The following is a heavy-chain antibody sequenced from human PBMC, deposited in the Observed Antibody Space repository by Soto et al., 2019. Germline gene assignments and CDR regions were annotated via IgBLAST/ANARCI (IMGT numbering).Heavy chain of an antibody. CDR2: IGGDARGT. CDR1: GFTFTNFA. J-gene: IGHJ4*02. CDR3: AKYAVPGAGRYFDN. D-gene: IGHD3-10*01. Sequence: EVQLLESGGGLVQPGGSLRLSCAASGFTFTNFAMAWVRQAPGKGLEWVSAIGGDARGTYYADSVKGRFTVSRDNSRNTLHLQMNSLRAEDTAVYYCAKYAVPGAGRYFDNWGQGTLVTVSS. V-gene: IGHV3-23*01.